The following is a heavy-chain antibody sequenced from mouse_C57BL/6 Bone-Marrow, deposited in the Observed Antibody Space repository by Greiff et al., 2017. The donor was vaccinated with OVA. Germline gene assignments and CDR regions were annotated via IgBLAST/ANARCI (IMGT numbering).Heavy chain of an antibody. CDR2: ISSGSSTI. Sequence: EVKLVESGGGLVKPGGSLKLSCAASGFTFSDYGMHWVRQAPEKGLEWVAYISSGSSTIYYADTVKGRFTLSRDNAKNTLFLQMTSLRSEDAAMYYCARGGRTWFAYWGQGTLVTVSA. CDR1: GFTFSDYG. CDR3: ARGGRTWFAY. V-gene: IGHV5-17*01. J-gene: IGHJ3*01.